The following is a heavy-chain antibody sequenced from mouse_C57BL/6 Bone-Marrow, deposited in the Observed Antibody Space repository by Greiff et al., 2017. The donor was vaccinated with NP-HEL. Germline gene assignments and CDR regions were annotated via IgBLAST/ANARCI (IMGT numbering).Heavy chain of an antibody. V-gene: IGHV1-15*01. CDR3: TAQRAWFAY. CDR1: GYTFTDYE. D-gene: IGHD3-2*02. Sequence: VKLVESGAELVRPGASVTLSCKASGYTFTDYEMHWVKQTPVHGLEWIGAIDPETGGTAYNQKFKGKAILTADKSSSTAYMELRSLTSEDSAVYYLTAQRAWFAYWGQGTLVTVSA. CDR2: IDPETGGT. J-gene: IGHJ3*01.